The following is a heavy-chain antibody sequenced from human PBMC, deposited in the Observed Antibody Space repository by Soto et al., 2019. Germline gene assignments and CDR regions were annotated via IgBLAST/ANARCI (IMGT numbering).Heavy chain of an antibody. CDR1: GYSFTSYG. Sequence: ASVKVSCKASGYSFTSYGITWVRQAPGQGLEWMGWISVYNGKTNYAQKFQGRVTMTTDTSTSTAYMELRSLRSDDTAVYYCARENGDIVLVPAAMDLSFDYWGQGTLVTVSS. CDR2: ISVYNGKT. J-gene: IGHJ4*02. V-gene: IGHV1-18*01. CDR3: ARENGDIVLVPAAMDLSFDY. D-gene: IGHD2-2*01.